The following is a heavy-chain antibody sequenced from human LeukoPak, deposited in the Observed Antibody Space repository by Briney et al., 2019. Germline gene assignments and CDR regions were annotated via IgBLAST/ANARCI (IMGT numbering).Heavy chain of an antibody. CDR1: GGSISSHY. CDR3: AGAPNLYYFDY. CDR2: IYYSGTT. J-gene: IGHJ4*02. D-gene: IGHD4/OR15-4a*01. Sequence: SETLSLTCTVSGGSISSHYWSWIRQPPGKGLEWIGHIYYSGTTNYNPSLKSRVTISVYTSKNQFSLKVSSVTAADTAVYHCAGAPNLYYFDYWGQGTLVTVSS. V-gene: IGHV4-59*08.